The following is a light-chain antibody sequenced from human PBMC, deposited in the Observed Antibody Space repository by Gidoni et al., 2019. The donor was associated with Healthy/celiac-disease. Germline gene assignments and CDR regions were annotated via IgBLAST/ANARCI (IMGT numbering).Light chain of an antibody. V-gene: IGLV2-23*02. Sequence: QSALTQPASVSGSPGQSIPISCTGPSSDVGSYNLFSWYKQHPCKATKRMIYKVSKRPSGVSNRVSGSKSGNTASLTISGLQAEDEADYYCCSYAGSSTFVVFGGGTKLTVL. CDR1: SSDVGSYNL. CDR2: KVS. CDR3: CSYAGSSTFVV. J-gene: IGLJ2*01.